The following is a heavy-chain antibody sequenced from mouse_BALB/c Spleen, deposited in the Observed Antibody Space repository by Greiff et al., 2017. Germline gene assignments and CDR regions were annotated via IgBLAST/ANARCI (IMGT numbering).Heavy chain of an antibody. Sequence: EVQLQQSGAELVRPGALVKLSCKASGFNIKDYYMHWVKQRPEQGLEWIGWIDPENGNTIYDPKFQGKASITADTSSNTAYLQLSSLTSEDTAVYYCAVFYYDYDVPYWGQGTLVTVSA. CDR2: IDPENGNT. D-gene: IGHD2-4*01. CDR1: GFNIKDYY. CDR3: AVFYYDYDVPY. J-gene: IGHJ3*01. V-gene: IGHV14-1*02.